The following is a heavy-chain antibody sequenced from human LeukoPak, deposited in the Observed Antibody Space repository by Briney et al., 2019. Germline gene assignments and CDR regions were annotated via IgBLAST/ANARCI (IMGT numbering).Heavy chain of an antibody. D-gene: IGHD2-8*01. CDR2: INPNSGGT. CDR1: GYTFTGYY. CDR3: ATNLIVLMVYALDY. Sequence: ASVRVSCTASGYTFTGYYMHWVRQAPGQGLEWMGWINPNSGGTNYAQKFQGRVTMTRDTSISTAYMELSRLRSDDTAVYYRATNLIVLMVYALDYWGQGTLVTVSS. J-gene: IGHJ4*02. V-gene: IGHV1-2*02.